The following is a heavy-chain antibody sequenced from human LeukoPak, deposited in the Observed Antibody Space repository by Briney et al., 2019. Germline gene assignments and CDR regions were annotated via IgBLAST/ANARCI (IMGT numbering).Heavy chain of an antibody. CDR2: ISGSGGST. CDR3: AKDHEEMATISGY. D-gene: IGHD5-24*01. CDR1: GYTFTSYG. J-gene: IGHJ4*02. Sequence: SCKASGYTFTSYGISWVRQAPGKGLEWVSAISGSGGSTYYADSVKGRFTISRDNSKNTLYLQMNSLRAEDTAVYYCAKDHEEMATISGYWGQGTLVTVSS. V-gene: IGHV3-23*01.